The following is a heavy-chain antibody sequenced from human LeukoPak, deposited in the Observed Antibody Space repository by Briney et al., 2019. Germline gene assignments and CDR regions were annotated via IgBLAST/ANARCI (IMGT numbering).Heavy chain of an antibody. D-gene: IGHD3-3*01. CDR1: GFTFSSYA. V-gene: IGHV3-23*01. J-gene: IGHJ4*01. Sequence: GGSLRLSCAASGFTFSSYAMSRVRQAPGKGLEWVSAISGSGGSAYYVDSVKGRFTISRDNSKNTLYLQMNSLRAEDTAVYYCAKDNDFWSGYHFDYWGQGTLVTVSS. CDR3: AKDNDFWSGYHFDY. CDR2: ISGSGGSA.